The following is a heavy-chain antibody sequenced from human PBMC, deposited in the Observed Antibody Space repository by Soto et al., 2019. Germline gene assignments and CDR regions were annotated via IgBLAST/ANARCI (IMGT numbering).Heavy chain of an antibody. D-gene: IGHD1-1*01. CDR2: LAYSGSP. CDR1: GGSISNYY. Sequence: PSETLSLTCTVSGGSISNYYWSWIRQPPGKGLEWIGYLAYSGSPNYSPSLKSRVTISLDRSKNQFSVKLSSVTAADTAVYYCARITTFLTFDIRGQGPMDTVSS. J-gene: IGHJ3*02. V-gene: IGHV4-59*01. CDR3: ARITTFLTFDI.